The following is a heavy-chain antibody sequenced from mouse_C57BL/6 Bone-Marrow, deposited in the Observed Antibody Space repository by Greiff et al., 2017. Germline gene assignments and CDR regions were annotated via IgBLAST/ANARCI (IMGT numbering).Heavy chain of an antibody. CDR3: ARSGPLGRSFDY. Sequence: QVQLQQPGAELVKPGASVKMSCKASGYTFTSYWITWVKQRPGQGLEWIGDIYPTSGRTNYNEKFKSKAILIVDPSSNTAYMQLSSLTSEDSAVFYCARSGPLGRSFDYWGQGTTLTVSS. CDR2: IYPTSGRT. J-gene: IGHJ2*01. D-gene: IGHD4-1*01. V-gene: IGHV1-55*01. CDR1: GYTFTSYW.